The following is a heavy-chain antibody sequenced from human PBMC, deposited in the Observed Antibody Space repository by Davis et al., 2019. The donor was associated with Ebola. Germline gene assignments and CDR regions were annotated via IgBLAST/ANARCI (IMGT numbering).Heavy chain of an antibody. CDR3: ARVVPPPYDYSNYGWFDP. CDR2: INPSDGST. V-gene: IGHV1-46*01. Sequence: ASVTVSCKASGYTFTSYYMHWVRQAPGQGLEWMGIINPSDGSTSYAQKFQGRVTITADESTSTAYMELSSLRSEDTAVYYCARVVPPPYDYSNYGWFDPWGQGTLVTVSS. CDR1: GYTFTSYY. D-gene: IGHD4-11*01. J-gene: IGHJ5*02.